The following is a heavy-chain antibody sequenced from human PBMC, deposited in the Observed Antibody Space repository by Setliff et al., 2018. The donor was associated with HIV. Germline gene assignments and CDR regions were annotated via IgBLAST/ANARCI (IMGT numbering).Heavy chain of an antibody. Sequence: SVKVSCKASGGTFSRNPISWVRQAPGQGLEWMGGITPIFGTTKYAQKFQGRVTITADESRTTAYLDLNSLRSEDTSVYYCATAGEMATIGYSYYYMGVWGKGTTVTVSS. CDR2: ITPIFGTT. CDR3: ATAGEMATIGYSYYYMGV. D-gene: IGHD3-10*01. J-gene: IGHJ6*03. V-gene: IGHV1-69*13. CDR1: GGTFSRNP.